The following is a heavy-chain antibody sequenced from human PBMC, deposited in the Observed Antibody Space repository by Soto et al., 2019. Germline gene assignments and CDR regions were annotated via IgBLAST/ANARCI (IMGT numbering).Heavy chain of an antibody. J-gene: IGHJ6*02. Sequence: GASVKVSCKASGYTFTGYYMHWVRQAPGQGLEWMGWINPNSGGTNYAQKFQGWVTMTRDTSISTAYMELSRLRSDDTAVYYCASQYILTGDYGMDVWGQGTTVTVSS. CDR3: ASQYILTGDYGMDV. D-gene: IGHD3-9*01. V-gene: IGHV1-2*04. CDR2: INPNSGGT. CDR1: GYTFTGYY.